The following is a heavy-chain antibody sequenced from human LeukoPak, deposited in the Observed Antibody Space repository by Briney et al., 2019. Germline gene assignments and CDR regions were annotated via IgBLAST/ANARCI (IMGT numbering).Heavy chain of an antibody. Sequence: ETLSLTCTVSDGSITSYYWSWIRQPPGKGLEWVSVIYSGGSTYYADSVKGRFTISRDNSKNTLYLQMNSLRAEDTAVYYCAREIDIWGQGTMVTVSS. CDR3: AREIDI. CDR2: IYSGGST. J-gene: IGHJ3*02. V-gene: IGHV3-53*01. CDR1: DGSITSYY.